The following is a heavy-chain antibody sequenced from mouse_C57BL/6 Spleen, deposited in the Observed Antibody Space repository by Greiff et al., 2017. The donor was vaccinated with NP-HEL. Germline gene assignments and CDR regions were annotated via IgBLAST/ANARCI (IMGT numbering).Heavy chain of an antibody. Sequence: QVQLKESGAELAKPGASVKLSCKASGYTFTSYWMHWVKQRPGQGLEWIGYINPSSGYTKYNQKFKDKATLTADKSSRTAYMQLSSLTYEDSAVYYCARWGDITTVVATDRYCDVWGTGTTVTVSA. D-gene: IGHD1-1*01. CDR1: GYTFTSYW. CDR3: ARWGDITTVVATDRYCDV. CDR2: INPSSGYT. J-gene: IGHJ1*03. V-gene: IGHV1-7*01.